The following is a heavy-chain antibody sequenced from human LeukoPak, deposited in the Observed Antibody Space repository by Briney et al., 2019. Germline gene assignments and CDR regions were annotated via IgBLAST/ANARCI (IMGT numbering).Heavy chain of an antibody. J-gene: IGHJ4*02. Sequence: SETLSLTCTVSGGSISSYYWSWIRQPPGKGLEWIGYIYYSGSTNYNPSLKSRVTISVDTSKSQFSLKLSSVTAADTAVYYCARHGPTYYYDSSGYSYFDYWGQGTLVTVSS. CDR1: GGSISSYY. D-gene: IGHD3-22*01. CDR2: IYYSGST. CDR3: ARHGPTYYYDSSGYSYFDY. V-gene: IGHV4-59*08.